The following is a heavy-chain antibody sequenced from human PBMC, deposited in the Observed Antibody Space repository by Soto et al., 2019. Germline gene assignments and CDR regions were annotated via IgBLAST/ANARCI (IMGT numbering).Heavy chain of an antibody. CDR2: IFYAGDT. CDR3: AREGDYRTWFEP. CDR1: GESIATGAFY. V-gene: IGHV4-31*03. D-gene: IGHD4-17*01. J-gene: IGHJ5*02. Sequence: TLSLTCTVSGESIATGAFYWSWIRLQSGKGPEWIGSIFYAGDTYYNPSLKSRVEISLDGSQNQFSLNLRSVTAADTAVYYCAREGDYRTWFEPWGPGTLVTVSS.